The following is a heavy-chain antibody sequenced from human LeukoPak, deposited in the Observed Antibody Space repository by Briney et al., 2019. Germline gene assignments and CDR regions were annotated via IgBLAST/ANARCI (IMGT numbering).Heavy chain of an antibody. Sequence: GEPLKISCKGSGYSFTSYWIGWVRQMLGKGLEWMGIIYPGDSDTRYSPSFQGQVTISADKSISTAYPQWSSLKASDTAMYYCARLPEARGDYWGQGTLVTVSS. D-gene: IGHD3-10*01. CDR1: GYSFTSYW. CDR2: IYPGDSDT. V-gene: IGHV5-51*01. J-gene: IGHJ4*02. CDR3: ARLPEARGDY.